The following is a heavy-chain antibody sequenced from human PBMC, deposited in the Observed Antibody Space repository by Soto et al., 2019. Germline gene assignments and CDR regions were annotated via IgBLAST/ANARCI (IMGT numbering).Heavy chain of an antibody. CDR1: GFAFSSHP. CDR3: ARRAFGSSRSFDI. Sequence: PGGSLRLSCAASGFAFSSHPMSWVRQAPERGLEWVSGISDSGGLTYNADSVKGRFTISRDDSKNTLYLQMNSLRAEDTALYYCARRAFGSSRSFDIWGQGTMVTVSS. D-gene: IGHD6-6*01. CDR2: ISDSGGLT. V-gene: IGHV3-23*01. J-gene: IGHJ3*02.